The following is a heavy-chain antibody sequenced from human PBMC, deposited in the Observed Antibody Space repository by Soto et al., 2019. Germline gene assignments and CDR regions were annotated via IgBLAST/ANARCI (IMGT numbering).Heavy chain of an antibody. CDR3: AVTMTTVTPYDY. Sequence: ASVKVSCKASGYTFTSYGISWVRQAPGQGLEWMGWISAYNGNTNYAQKFQGRVTMTTDTSTSTAYMELRSLRSDDTAVYYCAVTMTTVTPYDYWGQGTLVTVSS. J-gene: IGHJ4*02. CDR2: ISAYNGNT. V-gene: IGHV1-18*01. CDR1: GYTFTSYG. D-gene: IGHD4-17*01.